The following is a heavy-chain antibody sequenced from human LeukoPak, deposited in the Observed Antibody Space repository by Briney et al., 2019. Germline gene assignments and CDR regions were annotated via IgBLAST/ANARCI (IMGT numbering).Heavy chain of an antibody. Sequence: PSETLSLTCIVSGDFFSNYKWTWIRQSPGKGLDWVGHIFSSGSTNYNPSFKHRVTISIDTSRRQFSLRLASVTAADTAVYYCARFWSGFDYWRRGTLVTVST. D-gene: IGHD3-3*01. CDR1: GDFFSNYK. V-gene: IGHV4-59*01. CDR3: ARFWSGFDY. J-gene: IGHJ4*02. CDR2: IFSSGST.